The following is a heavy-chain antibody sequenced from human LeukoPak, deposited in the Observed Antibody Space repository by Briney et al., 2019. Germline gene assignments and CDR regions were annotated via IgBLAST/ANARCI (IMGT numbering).Heavy chain of an antibody. D-gene: IGHD3-22*01. V-gene: IGHV1-18*01. CDR1: GYTFTSYG. CDR3: ARDREGYYDSSGYANFDY. J-gene: IGHJ4*02. Sequence: ASAKVSCKASGYTFTSYGISCVRQAPGQGLDGMGWISAYNGNTNYAQKLQGRVTMTTDTSTSTAYMELRSLRSDDTAVYYCARDREGYYDSSGYANFDYWGQGTLVTVSS. CDR2: ISAYNGNT.